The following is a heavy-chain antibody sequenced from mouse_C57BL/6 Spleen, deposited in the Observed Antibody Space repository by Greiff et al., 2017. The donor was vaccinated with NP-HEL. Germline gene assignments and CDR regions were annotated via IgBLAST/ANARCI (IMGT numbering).Heavy chain of an antibody. J-gene: IGHJ2*01. Sequence: LQESGAELVRPGASVKMSCKASGYTFTSYNMHWVKQTPRQGLEWIGAIYPGNGDTSYNQKFKGKATLTVDKSSTTAYMQLSSLTSEDSAVYFYARDHYSNYDYFAYWGQGTTLTVSS. V-gene: IGHV1-12*01. CDR2: IYPGNGDT. D-gene: IGHD2-5*01. CDR3: ARDHYSNYDYFAY. CDR1: GYTFTSYN.